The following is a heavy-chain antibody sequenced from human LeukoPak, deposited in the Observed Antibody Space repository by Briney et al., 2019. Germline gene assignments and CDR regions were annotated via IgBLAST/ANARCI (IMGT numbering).Heavy chain of an antibody. D-gene: IGHD3-10*01. CDR2: IYFGGGT. J-gene: IGHJ5*02. CDR1: VGSICGYY. V-gene: IGHV4-59*01. CDR3: ARDIALLNWFDP. Sequence: SETLSLTGTVAVGSICGYYWSWMRQPPGKGLEWMGYIYFGGGTYYNPSLRSRVTISVETTKNQFSLTLSSVTAADTAVYYCARDIALLNWFDPWGQGTPVTVSS.